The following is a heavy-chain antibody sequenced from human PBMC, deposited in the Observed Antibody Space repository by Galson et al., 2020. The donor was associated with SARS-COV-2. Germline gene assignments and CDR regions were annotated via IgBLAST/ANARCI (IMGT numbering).Heavy chain of an antibody. J-gene: IGHJ4*02. CDR1: GFTFSSYA. CDR3: AKSMDLGNFYRDDH. Sequence: SLRLSCAASGFTFSSYAMTWVRQAPGKGLEWVSSLSGSGGSTYYADSVKGRFTISRDNSKSTLYLQMNSLSAEDTAVYYCAKSMDLGNFYRDDHWGQGTLVIVSS. V-gene: IGHV3-23*01. CDR2: LSGSGGST. D-gene: IGHD3-16*01.